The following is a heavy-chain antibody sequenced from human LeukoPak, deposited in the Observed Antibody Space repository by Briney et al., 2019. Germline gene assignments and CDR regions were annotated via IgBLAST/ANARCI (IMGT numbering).Heavy chain of an antibody. V-gene: IGHV3-30*01. J-gene: IGHJ6*03. CDR3: ARPVVPHYYYYYMDV. Sequence: PGGSLRLSCAASGFTFSSYAMHWVRQAPGKGLEWVAVISYDGSNKYYADSVKGRFTISRDNSKNTLYLQMNSLGAEDTAVYYCARPVVPHYYYYYMDVWGKGTTVTVSS. D-gene: IGHD4-23*01. CDR2: ISYDGSNK. CDR1: GFTFSSYA.